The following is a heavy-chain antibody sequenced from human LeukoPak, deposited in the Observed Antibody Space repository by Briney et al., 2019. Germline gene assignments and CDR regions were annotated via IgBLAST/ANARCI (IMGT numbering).Heavy chain of an antibody. V-gene: IGHV3-30*18. J-gene: IGHJ4*02. Sequence: GRSLRLSCAASGFTFSSYGMHWVRQAPGKGLEWVAVISYDGSNKYYADSVKGRFTISRDNSKNTLYLQMNSLRAEDTAVYYCAKDPIREYGLIASYFDYWGQGTLVTVSS. CDR3: AKDPIREYGLIASYFDY. CDR1: GFTFSSYG. D-gene: IGHD2-21*01. CDR2: ISYDGSNK.